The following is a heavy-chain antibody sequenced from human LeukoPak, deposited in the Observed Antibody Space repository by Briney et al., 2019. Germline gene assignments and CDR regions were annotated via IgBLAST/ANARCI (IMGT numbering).Heavy chain of an antibody. CDR2: IYYSGST. Sequence: PSETLSLTCTVSGGSISSGGYYWSWIRQHPGKGLEWIGYIYYSGSTYYNPSLKSRVTISVDTSKNQFSLKLSSVTAADTAVYYCAREVSTQPHGYFDYWGQGTLVTVSS. CDR3: AREVSTQPHGYFDY. CDR1: GGSISSGGYY. V-gene: IGHV4-31*03. D-gene: IGHD1-14*01. J-gene: IGHJ4*02.